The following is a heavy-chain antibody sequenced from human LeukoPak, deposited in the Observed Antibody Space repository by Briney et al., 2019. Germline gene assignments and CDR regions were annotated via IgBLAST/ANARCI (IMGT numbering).Heavy chain of an antibody. CDR2: ISSSGTTI. CDR1: GFTFSSYE. Sequence: GGSLRLSCTASGFTFSSYEMNWVRQAPGKGLEWVSYISSSGTTIYYADSVKGRFTISRDNSKNTLYLQMNSLRAEDTAVYYCARDRNYDSSGSFGYWGQGTLVTVSS. V-gene: IGHV3-48*03. CDR3: ARDRNYDSSGSFGY. J-gene: IGHJ4*02. D-gene: IGHD3-22*01.